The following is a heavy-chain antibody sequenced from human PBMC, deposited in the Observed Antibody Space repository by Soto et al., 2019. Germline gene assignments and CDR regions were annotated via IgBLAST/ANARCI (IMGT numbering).Heavy chain of an antibody. CDR3: AKSEQLVVYYYYYMDV. V-gene: IGHV3-23*01. Sequence: PWGSLRLSCAASGFTFSGYPMSWVRQAPGKGLEWVSAISGSGGSTYYADSVKGRFTISRDNSKNTLYLQMNSLRAEDTAVYYCAKSEQLVVYYYYYMDVWGKGTTVPVSS. J-gene: IGHJ6*03. D-gene: IGHD6-6*01. CDR1: GFTFSGYP. CDR2: ISGSGGST.